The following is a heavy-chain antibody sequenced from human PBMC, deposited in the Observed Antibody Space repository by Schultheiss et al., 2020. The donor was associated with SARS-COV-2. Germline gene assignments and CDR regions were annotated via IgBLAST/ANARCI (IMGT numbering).Heavy chain of an antibody. Sequence: GGSLRLSCAASGFTFSSYWMHWVRQAPGKGLVWVSRINSDGSRTNYADSVKGRFTISRDNAKNTLYLQMNSLRAEDTAVYYCARIQFFGDWGFDYWGQGTLVTVSS. V-gene: IGHV3-74*01. CDR1: GFTFSSYW. CDR2: INSDGSRT. CDR3: ARIQFFGDWGFDY. J-gene: IGHJ4*02. D-gene: IGHD2-21*02.